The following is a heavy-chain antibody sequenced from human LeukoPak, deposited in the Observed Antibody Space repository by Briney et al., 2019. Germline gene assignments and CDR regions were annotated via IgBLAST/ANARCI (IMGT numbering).Heavy chain of an antibody. CDR3: AREFVVVKRPYGMDV. V-gene: IGHV1-18*01. J-gene: IGHJ6*02. Sequence: ASVKVSCKASGYTFTSYGISWVRQAPGQGLEWMGWISAYNGNTNYAQKLQGRVTITADESTSTAYMELSSLRSEDTAVYYCAREFVVVKRPYGMDVWGQGTTVTVSS. CDR2: ISAYNGNT. D-gene: IGHD2-15*01. CDR1: GYTFTSYG.